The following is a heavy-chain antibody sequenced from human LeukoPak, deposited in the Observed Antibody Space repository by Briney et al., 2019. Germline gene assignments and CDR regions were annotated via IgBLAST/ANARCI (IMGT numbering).Heavy chain of an antibody. D-gene: IGHD2-2*01. J-gene: IGHJ3*01. CDR1: GFTFSSYW. V-gene: IGHV3-74*01. CDR2: INTDGSST. Sequence: GGSLRLSCAASGFTFSSYWMHWVRQAPGKGLVWVSRINTDGSSTSYADSVKGRFTISRDNAKNTLYLQMNSLRAEDTAVYYCARGYCSSTSCRTTKYSSRGYDAFDVWGQGTMVTVSS. CDR3: ARGYCSSTSCRTTKYSSRGYDAFDV.